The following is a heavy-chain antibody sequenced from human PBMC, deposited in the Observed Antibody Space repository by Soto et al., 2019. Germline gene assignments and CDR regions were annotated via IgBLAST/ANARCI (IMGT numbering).Heavy chain of an antibody. J-gene: IGHJ5*02. CDR3: ARDLGILVAGNGWLDP. CDR1: GGSISSSSYY. CDR2: IYYSGST. V-gene: IGHV4-39*02. D-gene: IGHD6-19*01. Sequence: PSETLSLTCTVSGGSISSSSYYWGWIRQPPGKGLEWIGSIYYSGSTYYNPSLKSRVTISVDTSKNQFSLKLSSVTAADTAVYYCARDLGILVAGNGWLDPCGQGTLVTVSS.